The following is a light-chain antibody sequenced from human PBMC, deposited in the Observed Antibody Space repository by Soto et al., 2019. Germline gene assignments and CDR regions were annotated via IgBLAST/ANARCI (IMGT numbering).Light chain of an antibody. CDR2: GAS. CDR3: QQYGSSVYT. J-gene: IGKJ2*01. Sequence: EIVLTQSPGTLSLSPGERATLSCRASQSVSSSYLAWYQQKPGQAPRVLIYGASSRATGIPDRFSGSGSGTDFTLTISRLEPEDFAVYSCQQYGSSVYTFVQGTKLEIK. CDR1: QSVSSSY. V-gene: IGKV3-20*01.